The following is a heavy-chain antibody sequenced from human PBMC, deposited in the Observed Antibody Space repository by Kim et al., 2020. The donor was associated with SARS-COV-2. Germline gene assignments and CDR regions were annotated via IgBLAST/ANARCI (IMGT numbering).Heavy chain of an antibody. CDR2: IYYSGST. V-gene: IGHV4-59*01. J-gene: IGHJ4*02. Sequence: SETLSLTCTVSGGSISSYYWSWIRQPPGKGLEWIGYIYYSGSTNYNPSLKSRVTIPVDTSKNQFSLKLSSVTAADTAVYYCARAPGVLWFDYWGQGTLVTVSS. D-gene: IGHD3-10*01. CDR3: ARAPGVLWFDY. CDR1: GGSISSYY.